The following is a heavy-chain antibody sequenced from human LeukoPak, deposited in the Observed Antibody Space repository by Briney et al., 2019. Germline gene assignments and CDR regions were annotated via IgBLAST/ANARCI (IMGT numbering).Heavy chain of an antibody. CDR2: ISWDGGST. V-gene: IGHV3-43*01. D-gene: IGHD1-26*01. J-gene: IGHJ4*02. CDR1: GITFSSYG. CDR3: AKDSLRAVGATPYYFDY. Sequence: GGSLRLSCAASGITFSSYGMSWVRQAPGKGLEWVSLISWDGGSTYYADSVKGRFTISRDNSKNSLCLQMNSLRTEDTALYYCAKDSLRAVGATPYYFDYWGQGTLVTVSS.